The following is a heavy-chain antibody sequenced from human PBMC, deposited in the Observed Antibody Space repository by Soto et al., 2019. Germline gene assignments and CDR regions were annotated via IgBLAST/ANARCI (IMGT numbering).Heavy chain of an antibody. CDR3: AGEAVAGTFYAFDI. CDR2: ISAYNGNT. CDR1: GCTFTSSG. V-gene: IGHV1-18*01. J-gene: IGHJ3*02. D-gene: IGHD6-19*01. Sequence: ASGKVSCKESGCTFTSSGISWVRQAPGQGLERMGWISAYNGNTNYAQKLQGRVTMTTDTSTSTAYMELRSLRSDDTAVYYCAGEAVAGTFYAFDIWGQGTMVTVSS.